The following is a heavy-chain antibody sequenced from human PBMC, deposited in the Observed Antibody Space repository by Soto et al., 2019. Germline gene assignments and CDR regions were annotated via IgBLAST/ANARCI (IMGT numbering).Heavy chain of an antibody. Sequence: EVQLLESGGDLVQPGGSLRLSCAASGFTFSSNAMSWVRQAPGKGLEWVSVITNTGGDTLYADSVKGRFTISRDNPKNTLYLQMNSLRAEDTAIYYCARASGESYPGSRVFDSWGQGTRVTVSS. J-gene: IGHJ4*02. CDR3: ARASGESYPGSRVFDS. CDR2: ITNTGGDT. V-gene: IGHV3-23*01. CDR1: GFTFSSNA. D-gene: IGHD3-10*01.